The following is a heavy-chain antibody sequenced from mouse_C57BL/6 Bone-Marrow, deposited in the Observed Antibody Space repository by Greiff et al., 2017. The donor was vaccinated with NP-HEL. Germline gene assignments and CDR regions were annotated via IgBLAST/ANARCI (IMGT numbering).Heavy chain of an antibody. CDR2: IHPSDSYT. CDR1: GYTFTSYW. D-gene: IGHD1-1*01. CDR3: EIYNYYGSPYFDY. J-gene: IGHJ2*01. V-gene: IGHV1-74*01. Sequence: VQLQQPGAELVKPGASVKVSCKASGYTFTSYWMPWVKQRPGQGLEWIGRIHPSDSYTNYNQKFKGKATLTVDKSASTAYMQLSSLTSEDSAVYYCEIYNYYGSPYFDYWGQGTTLTVSS.